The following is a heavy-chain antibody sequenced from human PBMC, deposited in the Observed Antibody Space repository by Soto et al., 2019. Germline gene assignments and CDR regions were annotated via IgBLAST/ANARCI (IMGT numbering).Heavy chain of an antibody. CDR1: GGSISSGGYY. CDR2: IYYSGST. V-gene: IGHV4-31*03. Sequence: QVQLQESGPGLVKPSQTLSLTCTVSGGSISSGGYYWSWIRQHPGKGLEWIGYIYYSGSTYYNPTLKNRVTISVDTSKNQFSLKLSSVTAADTAVYYCARYLRDDYVDYWGQGTLVTVSS. J-gene: IGHJ4*02. CDR3: ARYLRDDYVDY. D-gene: IGHD3-3*01.